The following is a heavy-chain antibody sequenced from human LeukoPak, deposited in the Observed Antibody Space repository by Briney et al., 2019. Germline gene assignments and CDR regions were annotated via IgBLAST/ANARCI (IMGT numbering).Heavy chain of an antibody. V-gene: IGHV4-34*01. CDR3: ARHRGRGYSGYDYDY. D-gene: IGHD5-12*01. J-gene: IGHJ4*02. CDR1: GGSFSGYY. Sequence: SETLSLTCAVYGGSFSGYYWSWIRQPPGKGLEWIGEINHSGSTNYNPSLKSRVTISVDTSKNQFSLKLSSVTAADTAVYYCARHRGRGYSGYDYDYWGQGTLVTVSS. CDR2: INHSGST.